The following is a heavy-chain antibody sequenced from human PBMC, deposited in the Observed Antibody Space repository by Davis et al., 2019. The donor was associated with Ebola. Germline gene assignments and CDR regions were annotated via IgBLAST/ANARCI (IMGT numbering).Heavy chain of an antibody. CDR1: GYSFTSYW. J-gene: IGHJ6*02. Sequence: GESLKISCKGSGYSFTSYWIGWVRQMPGKGLEWMGRIDPSDSYTNYSPSFQGHVTISADKSISTAYLQWSSLKASDTAMYYCARRQRLGYCSGGSCYTTGYYYGMDVWGQGTTVTVSS. CDR3: ARRQRLGYCSGGSCYTTGYYYGMDV. D-gene: IGHD2-15*01. V-gene: IGHV5-10-1*01. CDR2: IDPSDSYT.